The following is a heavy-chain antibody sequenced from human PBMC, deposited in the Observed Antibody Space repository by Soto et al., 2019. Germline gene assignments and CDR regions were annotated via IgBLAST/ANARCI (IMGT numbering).Heavy chain of an antibody. D-gene: IGHD2-8*02. V-gene: IGHV3-48*02. J-gene: IGHJ4*02. CDR3: ESEAGVSAGGDFDY. Sequence: EVQLVESGGGLVQPGGSLRLSCAASGFTFSGYGMNWVRQAPGQGLEWVSYISSSTNTIYYAESVKGRFTISRDNAKNSLDLQVFNQRDDDTAVYYCESEAGVSAGGDFDYWGQGTLVTVYS. CDR2: ISSSTNTI. CDR1: GFTFSGYG.